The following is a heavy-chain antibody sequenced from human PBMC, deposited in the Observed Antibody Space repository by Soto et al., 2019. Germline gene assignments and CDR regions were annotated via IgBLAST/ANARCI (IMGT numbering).Heavy chain of an antibody. CDR3: ARRKYPRTYGVVLPPAYWFDP. D-gene: IGHD4-17*01. J-gene: IGHJ5*02. Sequence: PGESLKISCKGSGYSFTSYWIGWVRQMPGKGLEWMGIIYPGDSDTRYSPSFQGQVTISADKSISTAYLQWSSLKASDTAMYYCARRKYPRTYGVVLPPAYWFDPWGQGTLVTVSS. CDR2: IYPGDSDT. V-gene: IGHV5-51*01. CDR1: GYSFTSYW.